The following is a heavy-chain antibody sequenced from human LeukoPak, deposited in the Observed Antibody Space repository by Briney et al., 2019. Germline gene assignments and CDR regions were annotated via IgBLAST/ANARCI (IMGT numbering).Heavy chain of an antibody. CDR2: ISAYNGNT. CDR1: GYTFTSYG. CDR3: AVCSSTSCYLIDY. D-gene: IGHD2-2*01. V-gene: IGHV1-18*01. J-gene: IGHJ4*02. Sequence: PSVKVSFKSSGYTFTSYGISWVRQAPGQGLEWMGWISAYNGNTNYAQKLQGRVTMTTDTSTSTAYMELRSLRSDDTAVYYCAVCSSTSCYLIDYWGQGTLVTVSS.